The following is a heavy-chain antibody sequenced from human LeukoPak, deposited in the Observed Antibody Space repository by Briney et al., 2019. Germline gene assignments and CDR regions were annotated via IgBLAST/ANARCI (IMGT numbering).Heavy chain of an antibody. D-gene: IGHD3-9*01. CDR1: GFTFSSYA. CDR3: AKGTMHYDILDC. CDR2: ISDTGGRT. J-gene: IGHJ4*02. V-gene: IGHV3-23*01. Sequence: PGGSLRLSCAASGFTFSSYAVSWVRQAPGRGLECGSTISDTGGRTYYADSVRGRFTISRDNSKNTLYLQMNSLRAEDTAVYYCAKGTMHYDILDCWGQGTLVTVSS.